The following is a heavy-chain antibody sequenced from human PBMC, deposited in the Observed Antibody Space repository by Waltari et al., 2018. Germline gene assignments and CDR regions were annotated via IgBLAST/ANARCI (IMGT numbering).Heavy chain of an antibody. V-gene: IGHV3-21*01. J-gene: IGHJ3*02. CDR3: ARDRSSDDAFDI. CDR2: ITSSCRI. Sequence: VQLMESGGGLVKPGGSLRLSCAASGVSFRSYNINWVRQAPGKGLEWVSSITSSCRIFYAASVRGRFTISRDNTKSSLYLQMNYLRVEDTAVYYCARDRSSDDAFDIWGQGTVVTV. CDR1: GVSFRSYN.